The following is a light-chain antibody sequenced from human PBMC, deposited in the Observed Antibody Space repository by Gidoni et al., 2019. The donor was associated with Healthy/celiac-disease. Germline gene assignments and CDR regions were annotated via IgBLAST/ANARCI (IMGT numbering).Light chain of an antibody. J-gene: IGKJ4*01. V-gene: IGKV3-20*01. CDR1: QSVSSSY. CDR2: GAS. CDR3: QQYGSSPLT. Sequence: EIVLTQSPGTLSLSPGERATLSCRARQSVSSSYLAWHQQKPGQAPRLLIDGASSRATGIPDRFSGSGSGTDFTLTISRLEPEDFAVYYCQQYGSSPLTFGGGTKVEIK.